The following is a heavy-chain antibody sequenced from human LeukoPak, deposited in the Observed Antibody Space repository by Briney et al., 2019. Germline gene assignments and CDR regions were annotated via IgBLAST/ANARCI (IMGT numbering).Heavy chain of an antibody. V-gene: IGHV3-9*01. D-gene: IGHD4-17*01. CDR1: GFTFDDYA. CDR3: AKDISQTTVTAPSDV. Sequence: GGSLRLSCAASGFTFDDYAMHWVRQAPGKGLEWVSGISWNSGSIGYADSVKGRSTISRDNAKNSLYLQMNSLRAEDTALYYCAKDISQTTVTAPSDVWGQGTTVTVTS. CDR2: ISWNSGSI. J-gene: IGHJ6*02.